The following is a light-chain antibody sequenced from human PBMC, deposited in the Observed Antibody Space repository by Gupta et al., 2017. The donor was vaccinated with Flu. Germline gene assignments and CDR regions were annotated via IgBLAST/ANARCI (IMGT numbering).Light chain of an antibody. V-gene: IGKV2-28*01. CDR1: QSLLHSNGYNY. J-gene: IGKJ1*01. CDR3: RQALQTPKT. CDR2: LGS. Sequence: VTPGEPASISCRSSQSLLHSNGYNYLDWYLQKPGQSPQPLIYLGSNRASGVPDRFSGSGSGTDFTLKISRVEAEDVGVYYCRQALQTPKTFGQGTKVEIK.